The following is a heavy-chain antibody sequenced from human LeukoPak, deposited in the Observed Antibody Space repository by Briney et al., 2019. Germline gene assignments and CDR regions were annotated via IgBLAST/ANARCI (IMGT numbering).Heavy chain of an antibody. CDR1: GGTFSSYA. V-gene: IGHV1-69*01. CDR3: ARDIAVAGTFAY. Sequence: SVKVSCKASGGTFSSYAISWVRQAPGQGLEWMGGIIPIFGTANYAQKFQGRVTITADESTSTAYMELSSLRSEDTAVYYCARDIAVAGTFAYWGQGTLVTVSS. CDR2: IIPIFGTA. D-gene: IGHD6-19*01. J-gene: IGHJ4*02.